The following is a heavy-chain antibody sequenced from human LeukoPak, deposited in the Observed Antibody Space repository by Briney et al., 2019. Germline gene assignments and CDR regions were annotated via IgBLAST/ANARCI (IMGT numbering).Heavy chain of an antibody. D-gene: IGHD7-27*01. CDR2: MSPNSGDT. CDR1: GYTFTSYD. Sequence: EASVKVSCKASGYTFTSYDFNWVRQATGQRPESMGWMSPNSGDTGYAQKFQDRVTMTRNTSISTAYMELSSLRSDDTAVYYCARGPPNWGYDYWGPGTLVTVSS. J-gene: IGHJ4*02. V-gene: IGHV1-8*01. CDR3: ARGPPNWGYDY.